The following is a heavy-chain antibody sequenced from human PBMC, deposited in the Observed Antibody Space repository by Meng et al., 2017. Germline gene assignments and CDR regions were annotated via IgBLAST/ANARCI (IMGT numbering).Heavy chain of an antibody. CDR1: GFTFNNYW. V-gene: IGHV3-74*01. D-gene: IGHD1-1*01. CDR2: ISGDGSIT. CDR3: LDEAPRSDY. Sequence: EVQLVGSGGGLVQPGGSLRLSCAASGFTFNNYWMDWVRQVPGKGLVGVSRISGDGSITNYADSVKGRFTISRDNAKNTLYLQMNSLRPEDTAVYYCLDEAPRSDYWGQGSLVTVSS. J-gene: IGHJ4*02.